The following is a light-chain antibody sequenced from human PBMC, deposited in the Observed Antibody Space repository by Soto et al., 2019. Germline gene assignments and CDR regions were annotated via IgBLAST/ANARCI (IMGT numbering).Light chain of an antibody. V-gene: IGLV2-8*01. Sequence: QSALTQPPSASGSPGQSVTISCTGTRSDVGGYKYVSWYQQHPGKAPKLIIYEVNKRPSWVPDRFSGSKSGNTASLTVSGLQAEDEGGYYCSSYAGSNVVVFGGGTKLTVL. CDR3: SSYAGSNVVV. J-gene: IGLJ2*01. CDR2: EVN. CDR1: RSDVGGYKY.